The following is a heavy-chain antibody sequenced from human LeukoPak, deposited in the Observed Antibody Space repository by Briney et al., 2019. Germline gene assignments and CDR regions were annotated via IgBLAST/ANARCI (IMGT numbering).Heavy chain of an antibody. CDR2: INSDGSST. Sequence: GGSLRLSCAASGFTFSNYWMHWVRQVPGKGLVWVSRINSDGSSTRYADSVKGRFTISRDNAKNTLYVHMTSMRVEYTAVYDCAGGSYGNACFSWGQGTLVTVSS. D-gene: IGHD3-10*01. CDR3: AGGSYGNACFS. CDR1: GFTFSNYW. V-gene: IGHV3-74*01. J-gene: IGHJ5*02.